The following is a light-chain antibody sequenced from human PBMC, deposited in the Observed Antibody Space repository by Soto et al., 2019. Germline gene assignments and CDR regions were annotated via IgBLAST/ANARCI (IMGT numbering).Light chain of an antibody. CDR2: WAS. J-gene: IGKJ4*01. Sequence: DIVMTQSPASLAVSLGERATINCKSSQSLLFSSNKKNYLAWYQQRPGQPPKLLIYWASSRESGVPDRFTGSGSGTDITLSISSLQAEDVAVYYCQQFYSSPLTFGGGTKVEIK. CDR1: QSLLFSSNKKNY. V-gene: IGKV4-1*01. CDR3: QQFYSSPLT.